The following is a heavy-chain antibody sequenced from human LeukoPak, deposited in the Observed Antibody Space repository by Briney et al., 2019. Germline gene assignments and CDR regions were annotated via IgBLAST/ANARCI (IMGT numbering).Heavy chain of an antibody. D-gene: IGHD3-10*01. CDR1: GFTFSSYS. J-gene: IGHJ4*02. CDR2: ISSNSSTI. CDR3: ARGRVITMFRGVLVY. V-gene: IGHV3-48*01. Sequence: GGSLRLSRAASGFTFSSYSMNWVRQAPGKGLEWVSYISSNSSTIYYADSVKGRSTISRDNAKNSLYLQMNNLRAEDTAVYYCARGRVITMFRGVLVYWGQGTLVTVPS.